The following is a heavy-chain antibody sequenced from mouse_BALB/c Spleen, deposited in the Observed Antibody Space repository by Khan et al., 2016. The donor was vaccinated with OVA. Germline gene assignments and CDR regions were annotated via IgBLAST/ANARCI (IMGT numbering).Heavy chain of an antibody. Sequence: QVQLQQSGAELAKPGASVKMSCKASGYTFTSYWMHWVKQRPGQGLEWIGYINPSTGSTEYNQRFKDKATLTDDKSSSTAYMQLSSLTSEDSAVYYCVNHGSSSAWFTYWGQGTLVTVSA. CDR3: VNHGSSSAWFTY. CDR1: GYTFTSYW. V-gene: IGHV1-7*01. D-gene: IGHD1-1*01. CDR2: INPSTGST. J-gene: IGHJ3*01.